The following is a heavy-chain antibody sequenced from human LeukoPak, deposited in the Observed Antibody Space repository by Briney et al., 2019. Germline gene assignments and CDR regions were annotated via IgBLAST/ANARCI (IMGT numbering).Heavy chain of an antibody. Sequence: GASVTVSCKASGYGFTSYGINWVRQAPGQGLEWMGWISAYNGYTNYAQKLQGRVTMTTDTSTSTAYMELRSLRSDDTAVYYCATSPLGVAYYFDYWGQGTLVTVSS. V-gene: IGHV1-18*01. D-gene: IGHD3-3*01. CDR2: ISAYNGYT. CDR1: GYGFTSYG. CDR3: ATSPLGVAYYFDY. J-gene: IGHJ4*02.